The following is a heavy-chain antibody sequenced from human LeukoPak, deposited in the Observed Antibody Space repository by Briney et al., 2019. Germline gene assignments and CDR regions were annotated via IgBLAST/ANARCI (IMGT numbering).Heavy chain of an antibody. J-gene: IGHJ6*03. CDR1: GFTFDDYA. CDR2: SSWKSDRI. D-gene: IGHD5-18*01. Sequence: GRSLRLSCAASGFTFDDYAMHWVRQAPGKGLEWVSGSSWKSDRIGYADSVKGRFTISRDNAKNSLYLQMNSLRAEDTALYYCAKSGIIQGYYFYYMDVWGKGTTVTISS. CDR3: AKSGIIQGYYFYYMDV. V-gene: IGHV3-9*01.